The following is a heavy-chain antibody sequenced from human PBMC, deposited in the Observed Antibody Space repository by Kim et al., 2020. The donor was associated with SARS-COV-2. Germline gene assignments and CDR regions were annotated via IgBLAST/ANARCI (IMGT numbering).Heavy chain of an antibody. V-gene: IGHV4-39*01. CDR3: ANLYSSSSAEVLAYYYYGMDV. D-gene: IGHD6-6*01. J-gene: IGHJ6*02. Sequence: SETLSLTCTVSGGSISSSSYYWGWIRQPPGKGLEWIGSIYYSGSTYYNPSLKSRVTISVDTSKNQFSLKLSSVTAADTAVYYCANLYSSSSAEVLAYYYYGMDVWGQGTTVTVSS. CDR1: GGSISSSSYY. CDR2: IYYSGST.